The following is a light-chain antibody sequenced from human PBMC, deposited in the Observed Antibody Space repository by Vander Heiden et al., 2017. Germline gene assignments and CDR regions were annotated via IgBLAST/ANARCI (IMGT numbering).Light chain of an antibody. Sequence: SYVLTQPHSVSVAPGQTARISCGANNSEGKSVHWYQQKHGQAPVLVVYDDSDRPSGIPERFSGSNSGNTATLTISRVEAGDEADYYCQVWDSSNEHVIFGGGTKLTVL. J-gene: IGLJ2*01. CDR3: QVWDSSNEHVI. CDR1: NSEGKS. CDR2: DDS. V-gene: IGLV3-21*02.